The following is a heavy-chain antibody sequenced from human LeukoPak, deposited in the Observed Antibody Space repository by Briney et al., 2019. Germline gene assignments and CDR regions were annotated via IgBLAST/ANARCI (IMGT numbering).Heavy chain of an antibody. CDR3: GLLNYYLNSGDY. V-gene: IGHV1-58*01. CDR2: IAVGSGNT. J-gene: IGHJ4*02. Sequence: SVKVSCKASEFTFTSSVVQWVRQARGQPLEWMGWIAVGSGNTNYAQQFQERVSIIRDMSTSTTYMELRSLRSEDTAVYYCGLLNYYLNSGDYWGQGTLVTVSS. CDR1: EFTFTSSV. D-gene: IGHD3-22*01.